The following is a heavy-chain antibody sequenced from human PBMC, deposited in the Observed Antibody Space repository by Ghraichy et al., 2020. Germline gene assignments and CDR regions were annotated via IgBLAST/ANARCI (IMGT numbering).Heavy chain of an antibody. CDR2: TYYRSKWYN. CDR3: ARDLTNSGSNSYYFDY. D-gene: IGHD3-10*01. Sequence: SQTLSLTCAISGDSVSSNSAAWNWIRQSPSRGLEWLGRTYYRSKWYNDYAVSVKSRITINPDTSKNQFSLQLNSVTPEDTAVYYCARDLTNSGSNSYYFDYWGQGTLVTVSS. CDR1: GDSVSSNSAA. J-gene: IGHJ4*02. V-gene: IGHV6-1*01.